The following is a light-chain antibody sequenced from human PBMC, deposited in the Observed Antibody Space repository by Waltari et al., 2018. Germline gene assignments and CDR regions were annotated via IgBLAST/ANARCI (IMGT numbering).Light chain of an antibody. V-gene: IGLV1-51*01. CDR3: GTWDSSLNHGRV. CDR2: DNN. J-gene: IGLJ3*02. CDR1: SSNIGKNC. Sequence: QSVLTQPPSVSAAPGQMVTISCSGSSSNIGKNCVSWYQQIPGTAPKLLIYDNNKRPSGIPDRFSGSKSGTSATLGITGLQTGDEADYYCGTWDSSLNHGRVFGGGTKLTVL.